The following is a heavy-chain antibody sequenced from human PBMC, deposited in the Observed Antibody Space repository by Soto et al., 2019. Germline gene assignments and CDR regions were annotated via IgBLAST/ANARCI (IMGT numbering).Heavy chain of an antibody. D-gene: IGHD6-19*01. CDR1: GFTLSDYA. V-gene: IGHV3-11*01. CDR3: ARVRWEQWLVLEDRFDP. CDR2: ISSSGSTI. J-gene: IGHJ5*02. Sequence: GGSLRLSCAASGFTLSDYAMSWIRQAPGKGLEWVSYISSSGSTIYYADSVKGRFTISRDNAKNSLYLQMNSLRAEDTAVYYCARVRWEQWLVLEDRFDPWGQGTLVTVSS.